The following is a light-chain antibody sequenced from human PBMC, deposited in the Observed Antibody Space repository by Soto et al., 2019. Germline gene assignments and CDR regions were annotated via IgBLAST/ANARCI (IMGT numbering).Light chain of an antibody. CDR1: QGISSY. V-gene: IGKV1-8*01. CDR2: AAS. Sequence: AIRMTQSPSSFSASTGDRVTITCRASQGISSYLAWYQQKPGKAPKLLIYAASTLQSGVPSRFSGSGSGTDFTLTISCLQSEDFATYYCQEYYIYPPTFGQVSKVDIK. CDR3: QEYYIYPPT. J-gene: IGKJ1*01.